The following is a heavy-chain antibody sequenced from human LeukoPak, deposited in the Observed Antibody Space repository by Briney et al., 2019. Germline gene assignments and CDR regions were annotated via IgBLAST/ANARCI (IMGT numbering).Heavy chain of an antibody. CDR3: AKDRCSNGIGCYYYYMDV. V-gene: IGHV3-30*02. D-gene: IGHD2-8*01. CDR2: IQYDGSNE. CDR1: GFTFSSYG. Sequence: GGSLRLSCAASGFTFSSYGMHWVRQAPGKGLEGVAYIQYDGSNEQYADSVKGGFSISRDGSKNRLYVQMNRQRAEDTAVYYCAKDRCSNGIGCYYYYMDVWGKGTTVTISS. J-gene: IGHJ6*03.